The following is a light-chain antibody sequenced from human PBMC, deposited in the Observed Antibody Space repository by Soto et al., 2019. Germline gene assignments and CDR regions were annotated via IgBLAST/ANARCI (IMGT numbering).Light chain of an antibody. V-gene: IGKV3-11*01. Sequence: EIVLTQSPATLSLSPGERATLSYRASQSVSSYLAWYQQKPGQAPRLLIYDASNRATGIPARFSGSGSGTDFTLTITGLEPEDFAVYYCQQRSDWLITFGQGTRLEIK. CDR2: DAS. J-gene: IGKJ5*01. CDR3: QQRSDWLIT. CDR1: QSVSSY.